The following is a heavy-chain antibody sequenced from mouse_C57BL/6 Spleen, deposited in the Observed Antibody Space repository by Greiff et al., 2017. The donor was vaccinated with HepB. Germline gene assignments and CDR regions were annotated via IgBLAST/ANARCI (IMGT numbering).Heavy chain of an antibody. D-gene: IGHD2-2*01. CDR2: INPSSGYT. Sequence: VKLQESGAELARPGASVKMSCKASGYTFTSYTMHWVKQRPGQGLEWIGYINPSSGYTKYNQKFKDKATLTADKSSSTAYMQLSSLTSEDSAVYYCARSGSRGYDDFDYWGQGTTLTVSS. V-gene: IGHV1-4*01. J-gene: IGHJ2*01. CDR1: GYTFTSYT. CDR3: ARSGSRGYDDFDY.